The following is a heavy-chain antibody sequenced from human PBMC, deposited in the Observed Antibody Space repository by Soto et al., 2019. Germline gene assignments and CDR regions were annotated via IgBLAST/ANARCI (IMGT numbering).Heavy chain of an antibody. CDR2: IAGSGGST. D-gene: IGHD4-17*01. Sequence: EVQLLESGGGLVQPGGSLRLSCAASGFTFSTYAMIWVRQAPVKGLEWVSVIAGSGGSTYYADSVKGRFTISRDTSKNTLFLQMNSLRAEDTAVYYCAKDRYGDYGGIDYWGQGTMVTVSS. J-gene: IGHJ4*02. CDR3: AKDRYGDYGGIDY. CDR1: GFTFSTYA. V-gene: IGHV3-23*01.